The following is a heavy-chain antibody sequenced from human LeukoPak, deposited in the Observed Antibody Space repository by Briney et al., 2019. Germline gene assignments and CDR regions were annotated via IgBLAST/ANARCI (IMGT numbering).Heavy chain of an antibody. CDR2: MNPNSGNT. V-gene: IGHV1-8*01. Sequence: ASVKVSCEASGYTFTSYDINWVRQATGQGLEWMGWMNPNSGNTGYAQKVQGRVTMTRNTSISTAYMELSSLRSEDTAVYFCARAEIVPAAVDYWGQGTLVTVSS. D-gene: IGHD2-2*01. CDR3: ARAEIVPAAVDY. CDR1: GYTFTSYD. J-gene: IGHJ4*02.